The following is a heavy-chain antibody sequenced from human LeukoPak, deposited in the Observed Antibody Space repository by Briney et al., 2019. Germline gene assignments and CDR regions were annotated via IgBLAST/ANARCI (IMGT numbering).Heavy chain of an antibody. D-gene: IGHD2-15*01. J-gene: IGHJ6*02. V-gene: IGHV3-13*01. CDR3: ARVRYCSGGSCSPSGYYYYGMDV. CDR2: IGTAGDT. CDR1: GFTFSSYD. Sequence: PGGSLRLSCAASGFTFSSYDMHWVRHATGKGLEWVSAIGTAGDTYYPGSVKGRFTISRENAKNSLYLQMNSLRAGDTAVYYCARVRYCSGGSCSPSGYYYYGMDVWGQGTTVTVSS.